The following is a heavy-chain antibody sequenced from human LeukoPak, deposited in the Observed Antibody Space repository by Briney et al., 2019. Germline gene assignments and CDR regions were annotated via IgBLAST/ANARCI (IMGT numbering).Heavy chain of an antibody. Sequence: PSETLSLTCAVYGGSFSGYYWSWIRQPPGKGLEWIGEINHSGSTNYNPSLKSRVTISVDTSKNQFSLKLSSVTAADTAVYYCARVVDCSGGSCYFYFDYWGQGTLVTVSS. V-gene: IGHV4-34*01. J-gene: IGHJ4*02. D-gene: IGHD2-15*01. CDR2: INHSGST. CDR1: GGSFSGYY. CDR3: ARVVDCSGGSCYFYFDY.